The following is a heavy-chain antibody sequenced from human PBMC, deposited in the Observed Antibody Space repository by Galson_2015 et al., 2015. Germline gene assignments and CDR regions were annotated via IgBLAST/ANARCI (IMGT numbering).Heavy chain of an antibody. CDR2: ISDSGDYA. CDR3: ARDTHRRSGGNCYDINY. CDR1: GFSFNVYT. Sequence: SLRLSCAASGFSFNVYTMNWVRQAPGQGLEWVASISDSGDYAYYADSLKGRVTVFRANAKYSLTLQMKSLSAEDTAVYYCARDTHRRSGGNCYDINYWGQGTVVTVSA. D-gene: IGHD2-15*01. V-gene: IGHV3-21*01. J-gene: IGHJ4*02.